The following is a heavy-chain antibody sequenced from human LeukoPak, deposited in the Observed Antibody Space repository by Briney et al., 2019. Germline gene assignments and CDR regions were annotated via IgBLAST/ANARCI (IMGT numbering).Heavy chain of an antibody. CDR3: ARGQYGGGFYYYYYMDV. CDR2: INHSGST. J-gene: IGHJ6*03. Sequence: SETLSLTCAVYGGSFSGYYWSWIRQPPGKGLEWIGEINHSGSTNYNPSLKSRVTISADTSKNQFSLKLSSVTAADTAVYYCARGQYGGGFYYYYYMDVWGKGTTVTVSS. CDR1: GGSFSGYY. D-gene: IGHD4-23*01. V-gene: IGHV4-34*01.